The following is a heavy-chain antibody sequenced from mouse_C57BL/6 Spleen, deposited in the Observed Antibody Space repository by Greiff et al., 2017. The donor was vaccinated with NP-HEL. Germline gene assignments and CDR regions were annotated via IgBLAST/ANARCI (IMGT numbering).Heavy chain of an antibody. CDR2: INYDGSST. V-gene: IGHV5-16*01. CDR3: ARANWGYWYFDV. Sequence: EVKLVESEGGLVQPGSSMKLSCTASGFTFSDYYMAWVRQVPEKGLEWVANINYDGSSTYYLDSLKSRFIISRDNAKNILYLQMSSLKSEDTATYYCARANWGYWYFDVWGTGTTVTVSS. D-gene: IGHD4-1*02. CDR1: GFTFSDYY. J-gene: IGHJ1*03.